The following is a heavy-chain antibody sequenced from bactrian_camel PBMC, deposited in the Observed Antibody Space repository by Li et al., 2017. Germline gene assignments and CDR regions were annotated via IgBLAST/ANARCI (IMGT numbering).Heavy chain of an antibody. CDR2: IGTDGRT. D-gene: IGHD3*01. CDR3: AAQDRPGAWFNEYNY. Sequence: HVQLVESGGGAVQAGGSLRLACTASGRMYSKIAMAWFRQTPGKVREGVASIGTDGRTTYADSVQGRFTISKDNAENILYLQMNSLKPEDSAMYYCAAQDRPGAWFNEYNYWGQGTQVTVS. CDR1: GRMYSKIA. V-gene: IGHV3S53*01. J-gene: IGHJ4*01.